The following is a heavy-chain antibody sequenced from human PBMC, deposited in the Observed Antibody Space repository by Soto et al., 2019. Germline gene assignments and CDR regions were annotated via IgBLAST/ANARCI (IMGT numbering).Heavy chain of an antibody. Sequence: PSETLSLTSTVSDGSISSDYWNWIRQPPEKRLEWSGYIYSSGSTNYNPSLKSRVTMSVDTSKNQFSLKLTSVTAADTAVYYCARLMTTVTTGLRYYFDDCGQRILVTGS. CDR3: ARLMTTVTTGLRYYFDD. V-gene: IGHV4-59*13. CDR2: IYSSGST. D-gene: IGHD4-17*01. CDR1: DGSISSDY. J-gene: IGHJ4*02.